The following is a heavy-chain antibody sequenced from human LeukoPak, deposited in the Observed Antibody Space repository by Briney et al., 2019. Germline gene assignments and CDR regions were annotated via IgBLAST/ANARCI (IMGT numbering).Heavy chain of an antibody. CDR3: ARIRDGYNDAYDL. V-gene: IGHV1-2*02. D-gene: IGHD5-24*01. CDR1: GYTFIGNY. J-gene: IGHJ3*01. CDR2: INPNSGGT. Sequence: GASVKVSCKASGYTFIGNYMHWVRQAPGQGPEWMGWINPNSGGTNYAQKFQGRVTMTRDTSISTAYMELSSLRSEDTAIYYCARIRDGYNDAYDLWGQGTVVTVPS.